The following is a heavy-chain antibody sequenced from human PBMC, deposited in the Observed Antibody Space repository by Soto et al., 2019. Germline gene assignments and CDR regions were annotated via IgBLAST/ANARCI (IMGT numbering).Heavy chain of an antibody. CDR3: ARKGSTYYYDSSGYYSDY. Sequence: RGGSLRLSCAASGFTFSSYSMNWVRQSPGEGLEWVSSISSSSSYIYYADSVKGRFTISRDNAKNSLYLQMNSLRAEDTAVYYCARKGSTYYYDSSGYYSDYWGQGTLVTVSS. J-gene: IGHJ4*02. CDR1: GFTFSSYS. V-gene: IGHV3-21*01. CDR2: ISSSSSYI. D-gene: IGHD3-22*01.